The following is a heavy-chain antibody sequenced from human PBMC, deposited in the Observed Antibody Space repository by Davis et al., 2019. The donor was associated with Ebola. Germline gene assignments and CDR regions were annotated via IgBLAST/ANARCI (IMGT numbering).Heavy chain of an antibody. Sequence: PGGSLRLSCAASGFTFTSYGMHWVRQAPGKGLAWLAVLSYDGSNKYYADSVKGRFTISRDNSKNTLYLQMNSLGAEDTAVYYCANGPQKDIVMLVAAINSFHYWGQGTLVTVSS. D-gene: IGHD2-15*01. CDR3: ANGPQKDIVMLVAAINSFHY. V-gene: IGHV3-30*18. J-gene: IGHJ4*02. CDR2: LSYDGSNK. CDR1: GFTFTSYG.